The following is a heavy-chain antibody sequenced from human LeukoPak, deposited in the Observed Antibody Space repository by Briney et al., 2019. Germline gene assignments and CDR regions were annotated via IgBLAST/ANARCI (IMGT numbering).Heavy chain of an antibody. V-gene: IGHV1-69*13. J-gene: IGHJ1*01. Sequence: GASVKVSCKASGYIFTNYGLSWVRQAPGQGLEWMGGIIPIFGTANYAQKFQGRVTITADESTSTAYMELSSLRSEDTAVYYCARSPQPGIAVVWSFQHWGQGTLVTVSS. CDR1: GYIFTNYG. CDR2: IIPIFGTA. D-gene: IGHD6-19*01. CDR3: ARSPQPGIAVVWSFQH.